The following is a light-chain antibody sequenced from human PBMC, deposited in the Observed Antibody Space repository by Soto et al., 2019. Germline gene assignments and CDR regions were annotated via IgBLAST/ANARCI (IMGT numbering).Light chain of an antibody. CDR2: DAS. CDR1: QSVSTY. CDR3: QQRDNWVT. Sequence: EIVLTQSPATLSLSPGERATLSCRASQSVSTYLAWYQQKPGQAPRLLIFDASNRATGIPARFSGSKSGTDFTLTISSLEPEDSAIYYCQQRDNWVTFGGGTKVDIK. V-gene: IGKV3-11*01. J-gene: IGKJ4*01.